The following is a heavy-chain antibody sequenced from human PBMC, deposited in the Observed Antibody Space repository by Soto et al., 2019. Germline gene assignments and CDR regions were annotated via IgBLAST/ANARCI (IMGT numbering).Heavy chain of an antibody. V-gene: IGHV1-18*01. CDR3: ARVGYDILTGYSNWFDP. Sequence: ASVKVSCKASGYTFTSYGISWVLQAPGQGLEWMGWISAYNGNTNYAQKLQGRVTMTTDTSTSTAYMELRSLRSDDTAVYYCARVGYDILTGYSNWFDPWGQGTLVTVSS. CDR2: ISAYNGNT. J-gene: IGHJ5*02. CDR1: GYTFTSYG. D-gene: IGHD3-9*01.